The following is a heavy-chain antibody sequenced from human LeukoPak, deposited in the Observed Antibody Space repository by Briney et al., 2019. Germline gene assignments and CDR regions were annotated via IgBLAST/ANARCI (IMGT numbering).Heavy chain of an antibody. Sequence: SETLSLTCSVSGGSITSSSYYWAWIRQSPEKGLEWIGSIYHTGGTYYSPSLKSRLTISVDTSRNQFSLKLNSVTAADTAVYYCARGKYSSSWDGGSWFDPWGQGTLVTVSS. D-gene: IGHD6-13*01. CDR2: IYHTGGT. J-gene: IGHJ5*02. CDR3: ARGKYSSSWDGGSWFDP. CDR1: GGSITSSSYY. V-gene: IGHV4-39*01.